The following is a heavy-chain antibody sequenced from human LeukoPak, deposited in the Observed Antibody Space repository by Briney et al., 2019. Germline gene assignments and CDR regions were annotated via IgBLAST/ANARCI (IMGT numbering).Heavy chain of an antibody. CDR1: GGSFSGYY. CDR3: AREAPDRAFDY. CDR2: IYYSGST. D-gene: IGHD1-14*01. V-gene: IGHV4-30-4*08. Sequence: SETLSLTCAVYGGSFSGYYWSWIRQPPGKGLEWIGYIYYSGSTYYNPSLKSRVTISVDTSKNQFSLKLSSVTAADTAVYYCAREAPDRAFDYWGQGTLVTVSS. J-gene: IGHJ4*02.